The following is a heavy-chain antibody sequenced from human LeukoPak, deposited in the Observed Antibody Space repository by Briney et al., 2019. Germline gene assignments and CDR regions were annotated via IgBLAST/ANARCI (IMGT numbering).Heavy chain of an antibody. CDR2: INHSGST. CDR3: ARGGDILTGYRPLDY. D-gene: IGHD3-9*01. CDR1: GGSFSGYY. J-gene: IGHJ4*02. V-gene: IGHV4-34*01. Sequence: SETLSLTCAVYGGSFSGYYWSWIRQPPGKGLEWIGEINHSGSTNYNPSLKSRVTISVDTSKNQFSLKLSSVTAADTAVYYCARGGDILTGYRPLDYWGQGTLVTVSS.